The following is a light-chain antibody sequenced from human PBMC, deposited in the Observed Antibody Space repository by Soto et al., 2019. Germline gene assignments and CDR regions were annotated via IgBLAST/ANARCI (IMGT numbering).Light chain of an antibody. J-gene: IGKJ3*01. Sequence: DIQMTQSPSSLSASVGDRVTITCRASQSISSYLNWYQQKPGKAPKFLIYAASSLQIGVPSRFSGTGSGTDFTLTICSLQPEDFETYYCQQSYTAPFTFCPGSKVDIK. CDR2: AAS. V-gene: IGKV1-39*01. CDR1: QSISSY. CDR3: QQSYTAPFT.